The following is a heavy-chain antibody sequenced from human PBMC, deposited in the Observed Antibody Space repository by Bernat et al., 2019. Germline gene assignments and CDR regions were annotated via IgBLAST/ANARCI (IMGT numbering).Heavy chain of an antibody. Sequence: EVQMLESGGGLAQPGGSLRLSCAASGFTFSSYAMSWVRQAPGKGLVWVSRINSDGSSTSYADSVKGQFTISRDNAKNTLYLQMNSLRAEDTAVYYCARDESLGYSNHPANNWFDPWGQGTLVTVSS. D-gene: IGHD4-11*01. CDR1: GFTFSSYA. CDR2: INSDGSST. V-gene: IGHV3-74*01. CDR3: ARDESLGYSNHPANNWFDP. J-gene: IGHJ5*02.